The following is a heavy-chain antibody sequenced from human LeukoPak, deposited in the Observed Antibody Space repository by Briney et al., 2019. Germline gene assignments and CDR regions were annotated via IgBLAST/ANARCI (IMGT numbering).Heavy chain of an antibody. CDR2: INQRGST. D-gene: IGHD5-24*01. V-gene: IGHV4-34*01. CDR1: GDSFSGYY. Sequence: SETLSLTCAVYGDSFSGYYWSWVRQPPGKGVEWLGEINQRGSTNYNPSRKRRVTISVDTSKNQFSLKLSSVTAADTAVYYCARGRGWLQLAPLNKSSRCYFDYWGQGTLVTVSS. CDR3: ARGRGWLQLAPLNKSSRCYFDY. J-gene: IGHJ4*02.